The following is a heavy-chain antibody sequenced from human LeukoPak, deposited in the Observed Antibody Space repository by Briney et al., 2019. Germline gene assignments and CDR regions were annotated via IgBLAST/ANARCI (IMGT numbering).Heavy chain of an antibody. J-gene: IGHJ4*02. CDR3: AKDRRIAAAGTPDLFDY. Sequence: GALRLSCAASGFTFSSYAMSWVRQAPGKGLEWVSAISGSGGSTYYADSVKGRFTISRDNSKNTLYLQMNSLRAEDTAVYYCAKDRRIAAAGTPDLFDYWGQGTLVTVSS. CDR1: GFTFSSYA. D-gene: IGHD6-13*01. CDR2: ISGSGGST. V-gene: IGHV3-23*01.